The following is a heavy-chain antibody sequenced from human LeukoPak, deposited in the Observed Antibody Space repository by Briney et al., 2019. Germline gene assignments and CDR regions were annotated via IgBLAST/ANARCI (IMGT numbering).Heavy chain of an antibody. CDR2: IKYDGSEK. Sequence: PGGSLRLSCAASGFTLSSYWMSWVRQAPGKGLEWVASIKYDGSEKYYVDSVKGRFTISRDTAKNSLYLQMNSLRAEDTAVYYCARDIAAAGLFFDYWGQRTLVTVSS. CDR1: GFTLSSYW. J-gene: IGHJ4*02. CDR3: ARDIAAAGLFFDY. D-gene: IGHD6-13*01. V-gene: IGHV3-7*01.